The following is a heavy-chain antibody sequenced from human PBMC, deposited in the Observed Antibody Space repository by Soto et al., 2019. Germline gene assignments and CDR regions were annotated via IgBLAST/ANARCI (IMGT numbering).Heavy chain of an antibody. CDR3: ARVRRGYCSGGSCSRYYYHYGMDV. CDR2: ISAYNGNT. Sequence: QVQLVQSGAEVKKPGASVKVSCKASGYTFTSYGISWVRQATGQGLEWMGWISAYNGNTNHEQKLQGRVTMTTDTSTSTANMELRSLRADDTAVYYSARVRRGYCSGGSCSRYYYHYGMDVWGQGTTVTVSS. D-gene: IGHD2-15*01. CDR1: GYTFTSYG. J-gene: IGHJ6*02. V-gene: IGHV1-18*01.